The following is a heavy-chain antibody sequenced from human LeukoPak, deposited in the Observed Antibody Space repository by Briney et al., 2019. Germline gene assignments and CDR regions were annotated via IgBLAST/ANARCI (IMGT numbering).Heavy chain of an antibody. Sequence: AGGSLRLSCAASGFTFSDYYMSWIRQAPGKGLEWVSYISSSGSTIYYADSVKGRFTISRDNAKNTLYLQMNSLRAEDTAVYYCARASVYYDSSGYGDYWGQGTLVTVSS. CDR3: ARASVYYDSSGYGDY. V-gene: IGHV3-11*04. J-gene: IGHJ4*02. CDR2: ISSSGSTI. CDR1: GFTFSDYY. D-gene: IGHD3-22*01.